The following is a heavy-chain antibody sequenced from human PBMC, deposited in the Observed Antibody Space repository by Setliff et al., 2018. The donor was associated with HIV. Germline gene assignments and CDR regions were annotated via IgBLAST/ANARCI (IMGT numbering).Heavy chain of an antibody. CDR3: ASGRGIYGSGALEAYDI. CDR1: GYTFNNYG. J-gene: IGHJ3*02. V-gene: IGHV1-18*01. Sequence: AASVKVSCKASGYTFNNYGVMWVRQAPGQGLEWMGWISDYGNRKYAQKFEGRLTVTTDTSTSTAYMELRTLRSDDTAVYFCASGRGIYGSGALEAYDIWGQGTMVTVSS. CDR2: ISDYGNR. D-gene: IGHD3-10*01.